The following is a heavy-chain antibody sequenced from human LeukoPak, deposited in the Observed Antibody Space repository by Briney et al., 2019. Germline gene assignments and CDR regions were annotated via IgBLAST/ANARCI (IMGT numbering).Heavy chain of an antibody. CDR1: GYTFTVYY. CDR2: INSKSGGT. V-gene: IGHV1-2*02. Sequence: ASVKVSCKASGYTFTVYYMHWVRRAPGQGLEWMGWINSKSGGTNYAQKFQGRVTMTRDTSISAAYMELSRLRSDDTAVYYCARSMAPSGSLYFQHWGQGTLVTVSS. J-gene: IGHJ1*01. D-gene: IGHD6-13*01. CDR3: ARSMAPSGSLYFQH.